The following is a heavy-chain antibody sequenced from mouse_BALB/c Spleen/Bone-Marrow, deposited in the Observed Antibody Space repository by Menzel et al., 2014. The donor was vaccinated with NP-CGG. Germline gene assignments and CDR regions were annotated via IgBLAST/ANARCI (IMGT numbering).Heavy chain of an antibody. V-gene: IGHV5-6-3*01. CDR2: INNNDGNT. D-gene: IGHD1-1*01. CDR1: GFTFSSYG. J-gene: IGHJ2*01. CDR3: ARDNYGSRFDY. Sequence: EVQVVESGGGLVQPGGSLKLSCAASGFTFSSYGMSWVRQTPDKRLELVATINNNDGNTYYPDSVKGRFTISRDNAKNTLYLQMSSLKSEDTAMYYCARDNYGSRFDYWGRGTTLTVSS.